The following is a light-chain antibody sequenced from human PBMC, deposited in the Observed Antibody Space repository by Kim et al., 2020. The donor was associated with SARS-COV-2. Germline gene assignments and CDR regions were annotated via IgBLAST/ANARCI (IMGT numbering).Light chain of an antibody. CDR1: SSAVGVYNY. V-gene: IGLV2-8*01. J-gene: IGLJ2*01. CDR2: EVS. CDR3: SSYAGSNNLV. Sequence: GQSVNIPVPGTSSAVGVYNYVSWYQQHPGRAPNLMIYEVSKRPSRVPDRFSGSKSGNTASLTVSGLQAEDEADYYCSSYAGSNNLVFGGGTQLTVL.